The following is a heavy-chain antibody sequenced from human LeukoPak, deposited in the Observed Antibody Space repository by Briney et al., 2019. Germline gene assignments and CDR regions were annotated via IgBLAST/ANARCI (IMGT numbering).Heavy chain of an antibody. Sequence: SETLSLTCTVSGGSISSSSYYWGWIRQPPGKGLEWIGSIYYSGSTYNNPSLKSRVTISVDTSKNQFSLKLSSVTAADTAVYYCARHQGGLLGYCSSTSCYRGLYYFDYWGQGTLVTVSS. D-gene: IGHD2-2*02. J-gene: IGHJ4*02. CDR1: GGSISSSSYY. CDR3: ARHQGGLLGYCSSTSCYRGLYYFDY. V-gene: IGHV4-39*01. CDR2: IYYSGST.